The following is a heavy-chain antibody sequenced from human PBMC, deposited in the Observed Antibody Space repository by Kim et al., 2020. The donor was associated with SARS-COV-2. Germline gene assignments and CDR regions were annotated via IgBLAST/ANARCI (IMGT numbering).Heavy chain of an antibody. V-gene: IGHV6-1*01. Sequence: SVKSRITINPDTSKNQFSLQLSSVTPEDTAVYYCARASGYYGSGTYSFDYWGQGTLVTVSS. CDR3: ARASGYYGSGTYSFDY. J-gene: IGHJ4*02. D-gene: IGHD3-10*01.